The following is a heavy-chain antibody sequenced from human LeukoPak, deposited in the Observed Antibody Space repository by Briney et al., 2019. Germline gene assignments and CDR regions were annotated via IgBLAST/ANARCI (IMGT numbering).Heavy chain of an antibody. V-gene: IGHV3-23*01. CDR3: AKDRTLPPYYYDY. CDR1: GFTFSSYA. CDR2: IGASGGST. Sequence: GGSLRLSCTASGFTFSSYAMSWVRQAPGKGLEWVSAIGASGGSTYYTDSVKGRFIISRDNSKNTLYLQMNSLRADDTAVHYCAKDRTLPPYYYDYWGQGTLVTVSS. J-gene: IGHJ4*02.